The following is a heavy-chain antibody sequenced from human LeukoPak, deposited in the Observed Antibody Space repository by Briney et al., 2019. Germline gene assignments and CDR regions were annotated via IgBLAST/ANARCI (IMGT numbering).Heavy chain of an antibody. V-gene: IGHV3-74*01. CDR1: GFTFSSYW. J-gene: IGHJ6*02. Sequence: GGSLRLSCAASGFTFSSYWMHWVRQAPGKGLVWVSRINSDGFSTSYADSVRGRFTISRDNAKNTLYLQMNSLRPEDTAVYYCAKDRLFGSGLNGPHYYYGMDVWGQGTTVTVSS. D-gene: IGHD1-26*01. CDR2: INSDGFST. CDR3: AKDRLFGSGLNGPHYYYGMDV.